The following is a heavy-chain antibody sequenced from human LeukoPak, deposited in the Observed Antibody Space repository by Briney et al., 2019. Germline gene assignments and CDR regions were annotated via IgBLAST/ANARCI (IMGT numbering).Heavy chain of an antibody. J-gene: IGHJ4*02. CDR1: GGTFSSYA. V-gene: IGHV1-69*06. Sequence: ASVKVSCKASGGTFSSYAISWVRQAPGQGLEWMGGIIPIVGTANYAQKFQGRVTITADKSTSTAYMELSSLRSEDTAVYYCARGRYYYGSGIPDYWGQGTLVTVSS. D-gene: IGHD3-10*01. CDR2: IIPIVGTA. CDR3: ARGRYYYGSGIPDY.